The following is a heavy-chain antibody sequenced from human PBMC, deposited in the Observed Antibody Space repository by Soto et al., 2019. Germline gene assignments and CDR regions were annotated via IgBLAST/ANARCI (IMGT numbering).Heavy chain of an antibody. CDR3: ARYYDFWSGLGWFDP. V-gene: IGHV1-69*13. Sequence: SVKVSCKASGGTFSSYAISWVRQAPGQGLEWMGGIIPIFGTANYAQKFQGRVTITADESTSTAYMELSSLRSEDTAVYYCARYYDFWSGLGWFDPWGQGTLVTVSS. D-gene: IGHD3-3*01. CDR1: GGTFSSYA. J-gene: IGHJ5*02. CDR2: IIPIFGTA.